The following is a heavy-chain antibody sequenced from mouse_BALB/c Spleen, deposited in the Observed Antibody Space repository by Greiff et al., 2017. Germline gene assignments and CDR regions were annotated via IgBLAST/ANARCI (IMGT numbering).Heavy chain of an antibody. CDR2: IDPDNGDT. V-gene: IGHV14-4*02. Sequence: EVQLQQSGAELVRSGASVKLSCAASGFNIKDYHMHWVKQRPEQGLEWIGWIDPDNGDTEYAPKFQGKATMTADTSSNTAYLQLSSLTSEDTAVYYCNAAADYAMDYWGQGTSVTVSS. J-gene: IGHJ4*01. CDR1: GFNIKDYH. CDR3: NAAADYAMDY.